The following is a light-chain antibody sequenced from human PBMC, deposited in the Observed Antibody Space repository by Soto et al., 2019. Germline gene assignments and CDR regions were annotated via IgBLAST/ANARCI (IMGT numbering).Light chain of an antibody. J-gene: IGKJ1*01. Sequence: EIALTQSAATRSVAPVEGATLSCRASESVSTFLAWYQQKPGQAPRLLIYEASSRATGIPARFSGGGSGTVFTLTISRLETEDFEVYYCQQRSNWPWTFGQGTKVDIK. CDR3: QQRSNWPWT. V-gene: IGKV3-11*01. CDR1: ESVSTF. CDR2: EAS.